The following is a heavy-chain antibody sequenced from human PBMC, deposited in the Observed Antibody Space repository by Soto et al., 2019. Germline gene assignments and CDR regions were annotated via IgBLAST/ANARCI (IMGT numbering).Heavy chain of an antibody. CDR3: ARDDSPMITFGGVIAYDY. D-gene: IGHD3-16*02. J-gene: IGHJ4*02. V-gene: IGHV3-48*02. Sequence: AGGSLRLSCAASGFAFSSFSMNWVRQAPGKGLEWISYISSSSSTIYYADSVKGRFTISRDNGKKSLYLQMNSLRDEDTAVYYCARDDSPMITFGGVIAYDYWGQGTLVTVSS. CDR2: ISSSSSTI. CDR1: GFAFSSFS.